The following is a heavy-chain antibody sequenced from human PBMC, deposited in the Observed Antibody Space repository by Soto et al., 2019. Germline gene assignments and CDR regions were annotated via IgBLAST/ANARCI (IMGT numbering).Heavy chain of an antibody. V-gene: IGHV3-30*18. Sequence: GGSLRLSCAASGFTLSSYGMHWVRQAPGKGLEWVAVISYDGSNKYYADSVKGRFTISRDNSKNTLYLQMNSLRAEDTAVYYCAKTSTDIVVVVAASLTGYFQHWGQGTLVTVSS. CDR2: ISYDGSNK. J-gene: IGHJ1*01. CDR3: AKTSTDIVVVVAASLTGYFQH. CDR1: GFTLSSYG. D-gene: IGHD2-15*01.